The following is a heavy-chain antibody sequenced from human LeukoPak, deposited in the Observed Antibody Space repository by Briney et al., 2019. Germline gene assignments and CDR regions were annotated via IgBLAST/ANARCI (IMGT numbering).Heavy chain of an antibody. V-gene: IGHV4-34*01. J-gene: IGHJ4*02. Sequence: ASETLSLICAVYGGSFSGYYWSWIRQPPGKGLEWIGEINHSGSTNYNPSLKSRVTISVGTSKNQFSLKLSSVTAADTAVYYCARARIAAAEDYWGQGTLVTVSS. CDR2: INHSGST. CDR1: GGSFSGYY. D-gene: IGHD6-13*01. CDR3: ARARIAAAEDY.